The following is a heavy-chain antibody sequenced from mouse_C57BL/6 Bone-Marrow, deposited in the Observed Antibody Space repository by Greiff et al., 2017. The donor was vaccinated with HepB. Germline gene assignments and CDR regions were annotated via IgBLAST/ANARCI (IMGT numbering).Heavy chain of an antibody. Sequence: QVQLQQSGPGLVQPSQSLSITCTVSGFSLTSYGVHWVRQSPGKGLEWLGVIWSGGSTDYNAAFISRLSISKDNSKSQVFFKMNSLQADDTAIYYCARPLLLTGTWRDYAMDYWGQGTSVTVSS. D-gene: IGHD4-1*01. J-gene: IGHJ4*01. CDR3: ARPLLLTGTWRDYAMDY. CDR1: GFSLTSYG. V-gene: IGHV2-2*01. CDR2: IWSGGST.